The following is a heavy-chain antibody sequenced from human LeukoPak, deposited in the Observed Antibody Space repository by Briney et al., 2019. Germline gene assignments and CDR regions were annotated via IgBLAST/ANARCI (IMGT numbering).Heavy chain of an antibody. V-gene: IGHV1-69*13. CDR2: IIPIFGTA. CDR3: ARAPDDSGSYSYFDY. J-gene: IGHJ4*02. D-gene: IGHD1-26*01. CDR1: GGTFSSYA. Sequence: EASVKVSCKASGGTFSSYAISWVRQAPGQGLEWMGGIIPIFGTANYAQKFQGRVTITADESTSTAYMELSSLRSEDTAVYYCARAPDDSGSYSYFDYWGQGTLVTVSS.